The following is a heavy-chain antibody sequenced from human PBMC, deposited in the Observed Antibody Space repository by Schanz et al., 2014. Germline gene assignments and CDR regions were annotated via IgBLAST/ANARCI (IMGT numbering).Heavy chain of an antibody. CDR3: ARDLEGYDGGGGGFDP. CDR1: GFTFSSYA. D-gene: IGHD2-21*01. CDR2: ISYDGRNK. V-gene: IGHV3-30-3*01. J-gene: IGHJ5*02. Sequence: QVQLVESGGGVVQPGRSLRLSCAASGFTFSSYAMHWVRQAPGKGLEWVAVISYDGRNKYYADSVKGRFTISRDNSKNTLYLQMNSLRAEDTAVYDCARDLEGYDGGGGGFDPWGQGTLGTVSA.